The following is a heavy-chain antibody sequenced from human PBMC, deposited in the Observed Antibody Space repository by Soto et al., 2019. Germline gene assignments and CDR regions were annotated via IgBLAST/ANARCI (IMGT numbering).Heavy chain of an antibody. Sequence: QVQLQESGPGLVKPSQTLSLTCTVSGGSISSGGYYWSWIRQHPGKGLEWIGYIYYSGSTHYNPSLKSRVTISVDTSKNQFSVNLSSVTATDTAVYYCAREVTVATKNHAFDIWGQGTMVTVSS. J-gene: IGHJ3*02. D-gene: IGHD5-12*01. V-gene: IGHV4-31*03. CDR2: IYYSGST. CDR3: AREVTVATKNHAFDI. CDR1: GGSISSGGYY.